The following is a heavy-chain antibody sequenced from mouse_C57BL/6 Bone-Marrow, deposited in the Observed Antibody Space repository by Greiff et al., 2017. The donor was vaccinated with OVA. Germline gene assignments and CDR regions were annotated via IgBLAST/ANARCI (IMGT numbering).Heavy chain of an antibody. CDR1: GYTFTEYT. CDR2: LYPGSGSI. CDR3: ARHGFTTVRAMDY. J-gene: IGHJ4*01. D-gene: IGHD1-1*01. V-gene: IGHV1-62-2*01. Sequence: VQLQQSGAELVKPGASVKLSCKASGYTFTEYTIHWVKQRPGQGLEWIGWLYPGSGSIKYNEKFKDKATLTADKSSSTFYMELSRLTSEDSAVYFCARHGFTTVRAMDYWGQGTSVTVSS.